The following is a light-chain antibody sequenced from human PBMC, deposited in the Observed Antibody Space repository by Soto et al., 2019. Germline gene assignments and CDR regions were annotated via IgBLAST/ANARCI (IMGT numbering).Light chain of an antibody. CDR1: STDIGGFYY. CDR3: SSYTTNNFFIL. V-gene: IGLV2-14*01. J-gene: IGLJ2*01. Sequence: QSALTQPASVSGSPGQSITISCTGTSTDIGGFYYVSWYQKHPGKAPKLLIYEISNRPSGISHRFSGSKSGNTASLTISGLQADDEADYYCSSYTTNNFFILFGGGTKLTVL. CDR2: EIS.